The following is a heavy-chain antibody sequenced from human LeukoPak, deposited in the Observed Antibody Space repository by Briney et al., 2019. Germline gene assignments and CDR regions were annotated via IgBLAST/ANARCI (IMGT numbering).Heavy chain of an antibody. Sequence: ASVKVSCKASGYSFNSYGIHWVRQAPGQGLEWMGWVSAYNGFTNYAEKFQGRVTMTTDTSTGTAYMELRSLTSDDTALYYCARRGSYSLNYWGQGTLVTVSS. CDR3: ARRGSYSLNY. J-gene: IGHJ4*02. CDR2: VSAYNGFT. V-gene: IGHV1-18*04. CDR1: GYSFNSYG. D-gene: IGHD1-26*01.